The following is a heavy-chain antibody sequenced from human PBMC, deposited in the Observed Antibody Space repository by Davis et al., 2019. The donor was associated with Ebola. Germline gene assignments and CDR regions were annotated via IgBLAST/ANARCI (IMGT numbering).Heavy chain of an antibody. CDR2: IYHSGST. CDR3: ARVRQQLVDY. D-gene: IGHD6-13*01. Sequence: PSETLSLTCAVSGGSISSGGYSWSWIRQPPGKGLEWIGYIYHSGSTYYNPSLKSRVTISVDRSKNQFSLKLSSVTAADTAVYYCARVRQQLVDYWGQGTLVTVSS. J-gene: IGHJ4*02. V-gene: IGHV4-30-2*01. CDR1: GGSISSGGYS.